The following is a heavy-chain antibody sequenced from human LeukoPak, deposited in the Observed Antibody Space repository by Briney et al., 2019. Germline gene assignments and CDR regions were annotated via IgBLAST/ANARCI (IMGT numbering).Heavy chain of an antibody. CDR1: GGSISSPAYY. J-gene: IGHJ6*02. D-gene: IGHD2-15*01. CDR2: IHYSGNT. V-gene: IGHV4-39*01. CDR3: ARHVDGYYYYGMDV. Sequence: SETLSLTCTVSGGSISSPAYYWGWIRQPPGKGLEWIGSIHYSGNTYYNPSLKSRVTISADTSKNQFSLKLSSVTAADTAVYYCARHVDGYYYYGMDVWGQGTTVTVPS.